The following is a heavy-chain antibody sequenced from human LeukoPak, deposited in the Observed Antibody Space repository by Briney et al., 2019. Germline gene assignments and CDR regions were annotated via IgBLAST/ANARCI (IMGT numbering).Heavy chain of an antibody. V-gene: IGHV4-31*03. D-gene: IGHD6-19*01. CDR3: ARDGAVASLGY. CDR1: GGSISSGGYY. J-gene: IGHJ4*02. Sequence: KSSQTLSLTCTVSGGSISSGGYYWSWIRQHPEKGLEWIGYIYYSGSTYYNPSLKSRVTISVDKSKNQFSLKLSSVTAADTAVYYCARDGAVASLGYWGQGTLVTVSS. CDR2: IYYSGST.